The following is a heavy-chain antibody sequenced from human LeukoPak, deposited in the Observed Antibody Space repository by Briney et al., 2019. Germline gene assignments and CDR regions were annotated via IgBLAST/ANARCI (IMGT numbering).Heavy chain of an antibody. CDR2: INWNGGST. D-gene: IGHD6-13*01. Sequence: GGSLRLSCAASGFTFDDYGMSWVRQAPGKGLEWVSGINWNGGSTGYADSVKGRFTISRDNAKNSLYLQMNSLRAEDTALYHCARGRGGSSWLYYMDVWGKGTTVTVSS. J-gene: IGHJ6*03. CDR3: ARGRGGSSWLYYMDV. V-gene: IGHV3-20*01. CDR1: GFTFDDYG.